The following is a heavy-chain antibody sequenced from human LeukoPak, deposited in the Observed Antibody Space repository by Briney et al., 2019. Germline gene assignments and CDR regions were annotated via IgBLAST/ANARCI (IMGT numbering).Heavy chain of an antibody. D-gene: IGHD5-24*01. J-gene: IGHJ4*02. CDR2: IYYSGST. CDR1: GGSISSYY. Sequence: PSETLSLTCTVSGGSISSYYWSWIRQPPGKGLEWIGYIYYSGSTNYNPSLKSQVTISVDTSKNQFSLKLSSVTAADTAVYYCARVQMATITFDYWGQGTLVTVSS. CDR3: ARVQMATITFDY. V-gene: IGHV4-59*01.